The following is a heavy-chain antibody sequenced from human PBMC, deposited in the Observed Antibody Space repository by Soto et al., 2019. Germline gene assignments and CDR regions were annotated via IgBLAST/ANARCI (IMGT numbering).Heavy chain of an antibody. V-gene: IGHV1-46*01. J-gene: IGHJ6*02. Sequence: ASVKVSCKASGYTFTSYYMHWVRQAPGQGLEWMGIINPSGGSTSYAQKFRGRVTMTRDTSTSTVYMELSSLRSEDTAVYYCARVFFYCCGYPPYRLDFPGQGTTVTVSS. CDR2: INPSGGST. CDR1: GYTFTSYY. CDR3: ARVFFYCCGYPPYRLDF. D-gene: IGHD6-25*01.